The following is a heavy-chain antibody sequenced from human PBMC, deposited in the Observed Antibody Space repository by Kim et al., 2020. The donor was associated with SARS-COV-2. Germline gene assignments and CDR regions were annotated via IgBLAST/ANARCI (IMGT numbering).Heavy chain of an antibody. CDR2: IRGSVGCL. CDR1: GFTFSSYA. CDR3: ARGGGWFGDYYFDY. J-gene: IGHJ4*02. D-gene: IGHD3-10*01. Sequence: GGSMRLSCAASGFTFSSYAMHWVRQAPGKGLEYVCAIRGSVGCLGCAEWVVGRFTISRDNSKNTLYLQMGSLRAEDMAVYYCARGGGWFGDYYFDYWGQGTLVTVSS. V-gene: IGHV3-64*02.